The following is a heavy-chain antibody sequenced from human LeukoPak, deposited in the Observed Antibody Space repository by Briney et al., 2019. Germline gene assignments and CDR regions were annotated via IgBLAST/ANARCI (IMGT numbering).Heavy chain of an antibody. CDR1: GFTFSSYS. CDR2: VYSGDNT. Sequence: PGGSLRLSCAASGFTFSSYSMNWVRQAPGKGLEWVSVVYSGDNTYYADSVKGRFTISRDNSKNTLYLQMNSLRAEDTAVYYCARDREPGTSASRFDYWGQGTLVTVSS. D-gene: IGHD2-8*02. J-gene: IGHJ4*02. CDR3: ARDREPGTSASRFDY. V-gene: IGHV3-53*01.